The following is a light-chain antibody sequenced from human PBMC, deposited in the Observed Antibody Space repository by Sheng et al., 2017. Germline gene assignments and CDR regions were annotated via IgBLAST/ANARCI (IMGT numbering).Light chain of an antibody. CDR1: LGINTH. J-gene: IGKJ1*01. Sequence: DIQVTQSPSFLSASVGDRVTITCRASLGINTHLAWYQQKPGKAPNLLIYAASTLQSGVPPRFSGSGSGTEFTLTITSLQPEDFATYYCQHLHTYPPTFGQGTKVEIK. V-gene: IGKV1-9*01. CDR3: QHLHTYPPT. CDR2: AAS.